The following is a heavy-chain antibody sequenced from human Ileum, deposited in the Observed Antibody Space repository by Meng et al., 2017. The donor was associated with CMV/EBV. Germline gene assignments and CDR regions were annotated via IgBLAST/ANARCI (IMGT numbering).Heavy chain of an antibody. V-gene: IGHV5-51*01. CDR3: ATPPIYGDQGYFDY. J-gene: IGHJ4*02. Sequence: GGSLRLSCKGSGYSFTSYWIGWVRQMPGKGLEWMGIIYPGDSDTRYSPSFQGQVTISADKSISTAYLQWSSLKASDTAMYYCATPPIYGDQGYFDYWGQGTLVTVSS. CDR1: GYSFTSYW. D-gene: IGHD4-17*01. CDR2: IYPGDSDT.